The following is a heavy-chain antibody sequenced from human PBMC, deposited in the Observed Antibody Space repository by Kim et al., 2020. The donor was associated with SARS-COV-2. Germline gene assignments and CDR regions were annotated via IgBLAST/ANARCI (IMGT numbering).Heavy chain of an antibody. CDR1: GGSISSYY. CDR2: IYYSGST. Sequence: SETLSLTCTVSGGSISSYYWSWIRQPPGKGLEWIGYIYYSGSTNYNPSLKSRVTISVDTSKNQFSLKLSSVTAADTAVYYCARVVAEDFNDAFDIWGQGTMVTVSS. V-gene: IGHV4-59*01. J-gene: IGHJ3*02. D-gene: IGHD5-12*01. CDR3: ARVVAEDFNDAFDI.